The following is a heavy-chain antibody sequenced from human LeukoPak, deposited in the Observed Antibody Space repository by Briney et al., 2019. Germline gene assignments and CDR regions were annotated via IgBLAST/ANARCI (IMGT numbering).Heavy chain of an antibody. CDR2: ISYDGSNK. J-gene: IGHJ4*02. V-gene: IGHV3-30*18. CDR3: AKGENSGYYHTLDY. Sequence: GGSLRLSCAASGFTFSSYGMHWVRQAPGKGLEWVAVISYDGSNKYYADSVKGRFTISRDNSKNTLYLQMNSLRAEDTAVYYCAKGENSGYYHTLDYWGQGTLVTVSS. D-gene: IGHD3-22*01. CDR1: GFTFSSYG.